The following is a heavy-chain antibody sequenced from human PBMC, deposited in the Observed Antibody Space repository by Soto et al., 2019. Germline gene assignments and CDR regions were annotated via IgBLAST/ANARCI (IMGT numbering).Heavy chain of an antibody. CDR2: IHYSETT. V-gene: IGHV4-59*12. Sequence: PSETLSLTCTVSGGSISTYYWSWIRQPPGRGLEWIAYIHYSETTNFNPSLKGRVTMSVDTSKNQFSLKLSSVTAADTAVYYCARGSDIVVVPAAKTEIYNRFDPWGQGTLVTVSS. D-gene: IGHD2-2*01. CDR3: ARGSDIVVVPAAKTEIYNRFDP. CDR1: GGSISTYY. J-gene: IGHJ5*02.